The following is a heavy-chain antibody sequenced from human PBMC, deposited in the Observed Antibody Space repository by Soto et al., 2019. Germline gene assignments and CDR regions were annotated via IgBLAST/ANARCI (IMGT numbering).Heavy chain of an antibody. CDR3: ASNRFGTTPYGMDV. J-gene: IGHJ6*02. D-gene: IGHD1-7*01. CDR1: GYTFTSYA. V-gene: IGHV1-3*01. CDR2: INAGNGNT. Sequence: ASVKVSCKASGYTFTSYAMHWVRQAPGRRLEWMGWINAGNGNTKYSQKFQGRVTITRDTSANTAYMELSSLRSEDTAVYYCASNRFGTTPYGMDVWAQGTTAPVSS.